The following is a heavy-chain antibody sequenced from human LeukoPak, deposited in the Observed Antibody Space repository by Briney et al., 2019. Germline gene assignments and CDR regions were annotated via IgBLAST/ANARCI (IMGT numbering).Heavy chain of an antibody. CDR1: GFTFSSYA. Sequence: GGSLRLSCAASGFTFSSYAMSWVRQDPGKGLEWVSAISGSGGSTYYADSVKGRFTISRDNSKNTLYLQMNSLRAEDTAVYYCAKGPYSSSLYYFDYWGQGTLVTVSS. CDR2: ISGSGGST. J-gene: IGHJ4*02. CDR3: AKGPYSSSLYYFDY. V-gene: IGHV3-23*01. D-gene: IGHD6-13*01.